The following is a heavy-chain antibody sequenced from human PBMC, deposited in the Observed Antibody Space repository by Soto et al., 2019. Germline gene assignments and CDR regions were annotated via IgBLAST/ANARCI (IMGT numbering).Heavy chain of an antibody. J-gene: IGHJ5*02. CDR2: ISSSSSTI. V-gene: IGHV3-48*02. D-gene: IGHD2-2*01. CDR3: ARESAALNWFDP. Sequence: PGRSLRLSCAASGFTFSSHSMNWVRQAPGKGLEWVSYISSSSSTIYYADSVKGRFTISRDNAKNSLYLQMNSLRDEDTAVYYCARESAALNWFDPWGQGTLVTVSS. CDR1: GFTFSSHS.